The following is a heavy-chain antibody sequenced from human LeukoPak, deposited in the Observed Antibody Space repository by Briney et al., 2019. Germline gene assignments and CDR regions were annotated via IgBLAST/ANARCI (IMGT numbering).Heavy chain of an antibody. J-gene: IGHJ5*02. V-gene: IGHV3-48*01. CDR1: GFTFSSYS. CDR2: ISSSSSTI. D-gene: IGHD6-19*01. Sequence: LPGGSLRLSCAASGFTFSSYSMNWVRQAPGKGLEWVSYISSSSSTIYYADSVKGRFTISRDNAKNSLYLQMNSLRAEDTAVYYCARVSNSGWGSRFDPWGQGTLVTVSS. CDR3: ARVSNSGWGSRFDP.